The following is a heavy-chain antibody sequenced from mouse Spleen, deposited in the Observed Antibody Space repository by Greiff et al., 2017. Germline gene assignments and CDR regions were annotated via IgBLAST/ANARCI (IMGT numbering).Heavy chain of an antibody. Sequence: EVQLVESGPGLVKPSQTVSLTCTVTGISITTGHYRWSWIRRFPGNKLEWIGYIYYSGTITYNPSLTSRTTITRDTSKNQFFLEMNSLTAEDTATYYCARDGYLLPFAYWGQGTLVTVSA. CDR1: GISITTGHYR. J-gene: IGHJ3*01. V-gene: IGHV3-5*02. CDR3: ARDGYLLPFAY. D-gene: IGHD2-1*01. CDR2: IYYSGTI.